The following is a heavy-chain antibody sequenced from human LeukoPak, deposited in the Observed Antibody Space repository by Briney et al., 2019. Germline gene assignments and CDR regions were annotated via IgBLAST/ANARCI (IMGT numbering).Heavy chain of an antibody. J-gene: IGHJ4*02. V-gene: IGHV3-48*01. CDR1: IFAFSEYY. Sequence: GGSLRLSCETSIFAFSEYYMHWVRQAPGKGLEWVSYISSTSSTIYYADSVKGRFTISRDNGKNSLYLQMNSLTAEDTAVYYCARGLVGDYFDYWGQGTLVTVSS. CDR2: ISSTSSTI. D-gene: IGHD2-15*01. CDR3: ARGLVGDYFDY.